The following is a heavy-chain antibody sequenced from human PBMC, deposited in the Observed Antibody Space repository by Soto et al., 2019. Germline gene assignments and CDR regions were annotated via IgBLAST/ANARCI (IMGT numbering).Heavy chain of an antibody. CDR2: INHSGST. J-gene: IGHJ6*02. D-gene: IGHD3-10*01. V-gene: IGHV4-34*01. Sequence: PSETLSLTCAVYGGSFSGYYWSWIRQPPGKGLEWIGEINHSGSTNYNPSLKSRVTISVDTSKNQFSLKLSSVTAADTAVYYCARPGVRGRYYYYGMGVWGQGTTVTVSS. CDR3: ARPGVRGRYYYYGMGV. CDR1: GGSFSGYY.